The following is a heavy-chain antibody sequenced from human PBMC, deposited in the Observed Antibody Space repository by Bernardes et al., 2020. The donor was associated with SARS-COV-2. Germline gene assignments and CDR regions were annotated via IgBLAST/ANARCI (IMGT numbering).Heavy chain of an antibody. J-gene: IGHJ5*02. CDR2: ISNDGSTT. V-gene: IGHV3-74*01. CDR1: GFTFSSYW. D-gene: IGHD2-21*01. Sequence: GSLRLSCAASGFTFSSYWMHWVRQAPGKGLVWVSRISNDGSTTSYADSVKGRFTISRDNAKNTLYLQMSSLRAEDTAVYYCARVTGESWFDPWGQGTLVTVSS. CDR3: ARVTGESWFDP.